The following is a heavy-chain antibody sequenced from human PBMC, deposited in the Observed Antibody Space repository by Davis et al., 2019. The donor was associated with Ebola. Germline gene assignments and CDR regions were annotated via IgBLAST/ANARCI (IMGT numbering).Heavy chain of an antibody. V-gene: IGHV3-21*01. CDR2: ISGSSSYI. D-gene: IGHD1-1*01. CDR1: GFTFGTYS. J-gene: IGHJ4*02. CDR3: AREGSSEWYHWKDY. Sequence: GESLKISCAASGFTFGTYSMNWVRQAPGKGLGWVSSISGSSSYIYYADSVKGRFTISRDNAESSLYLQINSLRAEDTAVYYCAREGSSEWYHWKDYWGQGTLVTVSS.